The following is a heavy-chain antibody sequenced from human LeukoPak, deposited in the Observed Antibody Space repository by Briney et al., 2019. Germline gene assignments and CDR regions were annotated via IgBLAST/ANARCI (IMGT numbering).Heavy chain of an antibody. J-gene: IGHJ4*02. CDR3: VRDGGSGTPFDY. Sequence: GGSLRLSCAASGFTFSTYAMGWVRQPPGKGLEWVSSIKGGGGDPFYADSVRGRFTISRDNSKNTVYLQMNSLRAEDTALYYCVRDGGSGTPFDYWGQGTLVTVSS. V-gene: IGHV3-23*01. CDR2: IKGGGGDP. D-gene: IGHD3-10*01. CDR1: GFTFSTYA.